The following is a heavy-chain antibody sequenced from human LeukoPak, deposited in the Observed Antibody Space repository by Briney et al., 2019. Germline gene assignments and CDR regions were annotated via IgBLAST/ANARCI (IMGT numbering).Heavy chain of an antibody. J-gene: IGHJ3*02. CDR3: ARAGKYSSGWSDAFDI. CDR1: GGTFSSYA. Sequence: ASVKVSCKASGGTFSSYAISWVRQAPGQGLEWMGGIIPIFGTANHAQKFQGRVTITTDESTSTAYMELSSLRSEDTAVYYCARAGKYSSGWSDAFDIWGQGTMVTVSS. V-gene: IGHV1-69*05. D-gene: IGHD6-19*01. CDR2: IIPIFGTA.